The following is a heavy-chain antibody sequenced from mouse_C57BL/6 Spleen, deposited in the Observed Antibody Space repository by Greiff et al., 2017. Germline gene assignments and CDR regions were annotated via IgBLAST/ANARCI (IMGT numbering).Heavy chain of an antibody. CDR2: INPSNGGT. D-gene: IGHD2-12*01. CDR3: SRWAFVYDAHFDD. J-gene: IGHJ2*01. Sequence: VQLKQPGTELVKPGASVKLSCKASGYTFTSYWMPWVKQRPGQGLEWIGNINPSNGGTNYNEKFTIKATLTVDKSSSTVYMQLSSLTSEYSAVYKCSRWAFVYDAHFDDRGQGTTRIVSS. CDR1: GYTFTSYW. V-gene: IGHV1-53*01.